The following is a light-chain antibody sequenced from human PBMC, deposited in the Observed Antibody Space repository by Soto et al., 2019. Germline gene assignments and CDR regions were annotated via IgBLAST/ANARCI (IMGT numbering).Light chain of an antibody. CDR1: SSDVGSYNL. CDR2: EDD. J-gene: IGLJ2*01. V-gene: IGLV2-23*01. CDR3: YSYAGRSTSV. Sequence: QSALTQPASVSGSPGQSITISCTGTSSDVGSYNLVSWYQQYPGKAPKLMIYEDDERPSGVSNLFSGSKSGNTASLTISGLQAEDEADYYCYSYAGRSTSVFGGGTKLTVL.